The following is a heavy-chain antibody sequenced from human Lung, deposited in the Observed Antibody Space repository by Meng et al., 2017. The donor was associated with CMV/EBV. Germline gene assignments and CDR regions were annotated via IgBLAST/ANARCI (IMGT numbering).Heavy chain of an antibody. CDR1: GCSISSSNW. CDR3: ASFPPPGKQWLVTDY. CDR2: IYHSGST. V-gene: IGHV4-4*02. Sequence: QVQLQVAGPGLVKPSGTLSLTCAVSGCSISSSNWWSWVRQPPGKGLEWIGEIYHSGSTNYNPSLKSRVTISVDKSKNQFSLKLSSVTAADTAVYYCASFPPPGKQWLVTDYWGQGTLVTVSS. J-gene: IGHJ4*02. D-gene: IGHD6-19*01.